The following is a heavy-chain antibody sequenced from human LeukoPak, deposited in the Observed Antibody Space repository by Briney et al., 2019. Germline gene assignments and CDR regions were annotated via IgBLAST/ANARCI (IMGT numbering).Heavy chain of an antibody. V-gene: IGHV3-21*01. CDR1: GFTFSNAW. CDR2: ISSSSSYI. D-gene: IGHD1-26*01. Sequence: GGSLRLSCAASGFTFSNAWMSWVRQAPGKGLEWVSSISSSSSYIYYADSVKGRFTISRDNAKNSLYLQMNSLRAEDTAVYYCARDSLPSIVGATTPFDYWGQGTLVTVSS. J-gene: IGHJ4*02. CDR3: ARDSLPSIVGATTPFDY.